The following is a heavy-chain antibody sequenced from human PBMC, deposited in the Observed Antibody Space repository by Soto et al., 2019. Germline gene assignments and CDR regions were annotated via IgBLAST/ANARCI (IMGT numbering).Heavy chain of an antibody. Sequence: PGGSLRLSCAASGFTFDDYAMHWVRQAPGKGLEWVSGISWNSGSIGYADSVKGRFTISRDNAKSSLYLQMNSLRAEDTALYYCAKAWDYDSSGDFDYWGHGT. J-gene: IGHJ4*01. D-gene: IGHD3-22*01. CDR2: ISWNSGSI. CDR3: AKAWDYDSSGDFDY. CDR1: GFTFDDYA. V-gene: IGHV3-9*01.